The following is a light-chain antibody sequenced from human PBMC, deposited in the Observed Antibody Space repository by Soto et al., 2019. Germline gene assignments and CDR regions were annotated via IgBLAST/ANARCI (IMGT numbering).Light chain of an antibody. Sequence: LTQPASVSGSPGQSITISCTGTSSDVGGYNYVSWYQQHPGKAPKLMIYEVSNRPSGVSNRFSGSKSGNTASLTISGLQAVDEADYYCTSYTSISLYVFGTGTKVTVL. CDR3: TSYTSISLYV. J-gene: IGLJ1*01. V-gene: IGLV2-14*01. CDR1: SSDVGGYNY. CDR2: EVS.